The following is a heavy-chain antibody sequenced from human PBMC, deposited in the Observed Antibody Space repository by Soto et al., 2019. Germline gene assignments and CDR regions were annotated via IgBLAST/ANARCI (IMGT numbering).Heavy chain of an antibody. J-gene: IGHJ6*02. V-gene: IGHV1-2*02. D-gene: IGHD2-2*01. CDR2: INPNSGGT. Sequence: ASVKVSCKASGYTFTGYYMHWVRQAPGQGLEWMGWINPNSGGTNYAQKFQGRVTMTRDTSISTAYMELSRLRSDDTAVYYCARASRAIRYPYYYYGMDVWGQGTTVTV. CDR1: GYTFTGYY. CDR3: ARASRAIRYPYYYYGMDV.